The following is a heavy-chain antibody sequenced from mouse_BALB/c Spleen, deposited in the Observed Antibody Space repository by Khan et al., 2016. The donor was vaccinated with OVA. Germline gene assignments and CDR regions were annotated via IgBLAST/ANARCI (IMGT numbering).Heavy chain of an antibody. D-gene: IGHD3-1*01. CDR2: IRYDGDS. CDR3: SRGGHSGPAWFTY. CDR1: GYSITSGYF. J-gene: IGHJ3*01. V-gene: IGHV3-6*02. Sequence: EVQLQESGPGLVKPSQSLSLTCSVTGYSITSGYFWNWIRQFPGNKLEWMGYIRYDGDSNYNPSLKNRISITRDTSKNRCFLKLNSLIPEDTATXYWSRGGHSGPAWFTYWGQGTLVTVSA.